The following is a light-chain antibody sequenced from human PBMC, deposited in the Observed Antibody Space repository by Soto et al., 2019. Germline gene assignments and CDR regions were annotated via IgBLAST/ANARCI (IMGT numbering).Light chain of an antibody. V-gene: IGKV1-5*01. CDR2: DAS. J-gene: IGKJ2*01. Sequence: DIQMTQSPSTLSASVGDRVTISCRASQDISSFLAWYQHKPGKAPKLLIYDASTLQTGVPSRLRGSGFATEFTLTISGLQPDDFATYYCQQHDDYSHATFGQGTKVEIK. CDR1: QDISSF. CDR3: QQHDDYSHAT.